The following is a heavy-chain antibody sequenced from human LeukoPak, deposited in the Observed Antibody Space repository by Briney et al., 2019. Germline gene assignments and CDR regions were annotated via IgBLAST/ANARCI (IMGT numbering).Heavy chain of an antibody. CDR1: GGSISSYY. J-gene: IGHJ5*02. D-gene: IGHD4-17*01. CDR2: IYYSGST. Sequence: PSETLSLTCTVSGGSISSYYWSWIRQPPGKGLEWIGYIYYSGSTNYNPSLKSRVTISVDTPKNQFSLKLSSVTAADTAVYYCARDHGDYERWFDPWGQGTLVTVSS. V-gene: IGHV4-59*01. CDR3: ARDHGDYERWFDP.